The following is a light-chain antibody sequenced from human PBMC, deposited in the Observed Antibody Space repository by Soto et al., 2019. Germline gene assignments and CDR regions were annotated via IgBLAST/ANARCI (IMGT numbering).Light chain of an antibody. Sequence: QSALTQPASVSGSPGQSITISCTGTSSYIGGYNFVSWYQQHPGKAPKLIIYEVTNRPSGVSDRFSGSKSVNTASLTISGLXAEDEADYYCSLYTTTNTLYVFGTGTKVTVL. CDR2: EVT. CDR1: SSYIGGYNF. J-gene: IGLJ1*01. V-gene: IGLV2-14*01. CDR3: SLYTTTNTLYV.